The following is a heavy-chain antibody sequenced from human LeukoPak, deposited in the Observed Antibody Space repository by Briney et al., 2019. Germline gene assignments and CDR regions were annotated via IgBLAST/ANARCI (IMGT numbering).Heavy chain of an antibody. V-gene: IGHV3-23*01. D-gene: IGHD3-10*01. CDR3: AKDQVLWFGEPTFDY. CDR1: GFTFSSYW. J-gene: IGHJ4*02. Sequence: GGSLRLSCAASGFTFSSYWMNWVRQAPGKGLEWVSAISGSGGSTYYADSVKGRFTISRDNSKNTLYLQMNSLRAEDTAVYYCAKDQVLWFGEPTFDYWGQGTLVTVSS. CDR2: ISGSGGST.